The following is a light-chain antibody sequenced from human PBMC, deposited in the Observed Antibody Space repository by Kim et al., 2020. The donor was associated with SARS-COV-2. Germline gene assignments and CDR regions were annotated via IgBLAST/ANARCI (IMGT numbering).Light chain of an antibody. V-gene: IGKV3-15*01. Sequence: PGERATLSCRASQTVTNNLAWYQQRPGHSPRLLIYGASTRATSIPARFSGSGSGTDFTLTISSLQSEDFAVYYCQQYDTWPRTFGQGTKVDIK. CDR1: QTVTNN. J-gene: IGKJ1*01. CDR2: GAS. CDR3: QQYDTWPRT.